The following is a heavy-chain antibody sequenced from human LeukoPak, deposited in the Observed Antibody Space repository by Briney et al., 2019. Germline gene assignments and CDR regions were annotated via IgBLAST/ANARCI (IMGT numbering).Heavy chain of an antibody. CDR2: ITGDDDRT. V-gene: IGHV3-23*01. CDR1: GFTFSSVA. D-gene: IGHD3-22*01. Sequence: GGSLRLSCAASGFTFSSVAMTWVRQAPGKGLEGVSTITGDDDRTFYADSVQGRFTISRDYSRNTLHLQMHSLRTEDTAIYYCAKGPRPHSGYHPDHWGQGTLVTVSS. J-gene: IGHJ4*02. CDR3: AKGPRPHSGYHPDH.